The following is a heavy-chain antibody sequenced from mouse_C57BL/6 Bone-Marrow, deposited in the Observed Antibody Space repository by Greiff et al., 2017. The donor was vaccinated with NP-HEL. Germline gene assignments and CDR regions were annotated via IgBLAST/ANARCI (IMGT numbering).Heavy chain of an antibody. D-gene: IGHD2-3*01. V-gene: IGHV5-9*01. J-gene: IGHJ3*01. Sequence: EVMLVESGGGLVKPGGSLKLSCAASGFTFSSYTMSWVRQTPGKRLEWVATISGGGGNTYYPDSVKGRFTISRDNAKNTLYLQMSSLRSEDTALYYCAIYDGYSAWFAYWGQGTLVTVSA. CDR1: GFTFSSYT. CDR3: AIYDGYSAWFAY. CDR2: ISGGGGNT.